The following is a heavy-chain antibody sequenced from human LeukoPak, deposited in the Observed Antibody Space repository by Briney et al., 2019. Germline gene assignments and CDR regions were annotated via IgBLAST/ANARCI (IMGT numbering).Heavy chain of an antibody. CDR3: AEVHLCDPIWF. V-gene: IGHV3-23*01. Sequence: GGSLRLSCAASGFTFSSYAMSWVRQAPGKGLEWVSAITGSGGSTYYADSEEGRFTISRDNSKNTLYLQMNSLRAEDTSVYYCAEVHLCDPIWFWGQGTLVTVSS. CDR1: GFTFSSYA. D-gene: IGHD3-10*02. J-gene: IGHJ4*02. CDR2: ITGSGGST.